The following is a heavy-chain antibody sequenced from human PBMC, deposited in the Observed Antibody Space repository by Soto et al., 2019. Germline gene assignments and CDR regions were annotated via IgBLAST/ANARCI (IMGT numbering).Heavy chain of an antibody. V-gene: IGHV3-33*01. CDR2: IWYDGSNK. J-gene: IGHJ4*02. CDR3: ARDGMITFGGVTEFDY. D-gene: IGHD3-16*01. CDR1: GFTFSSYG. Sequence: GGSLRLSCAASGFTFSSYGMHWVRQAPGKGLEWVAVIWYDGSNKYYADSVKGRFTISRDNSKNTLYLQMNSLRAEGTAVYYCARDGMITFGGVTEFDYWGQGTLVTVSS.